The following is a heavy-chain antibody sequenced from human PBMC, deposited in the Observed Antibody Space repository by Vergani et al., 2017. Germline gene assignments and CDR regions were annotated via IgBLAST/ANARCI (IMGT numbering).Heavy chain of an antibody. CDR2: IYPLNSET. Sequence: EVQLIQSGTEVRKPGESLKISCKDSGDTFNNYWIGWVRQMPGKGLEWMAVIYPLNSETVYSPSFQGQVTISADKSINTAYLQGSSLKATDTAMYYCARRRHXVSYFWAPNWSDPWGQGTLVTVSS. V-gene: IGHV5-51*03. CDR3: ARRRHXVSYFWAPNWSDP. J-gene: IGHJ5*02. D-gene: IGHD3-10*01. CDR1: GDTFNNYW.